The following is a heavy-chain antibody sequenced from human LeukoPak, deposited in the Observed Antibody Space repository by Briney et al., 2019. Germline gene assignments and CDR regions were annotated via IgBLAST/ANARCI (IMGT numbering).Heavy chain of an antibody. J-gene: IGHJ6*02. Sequence: RASVKVSCKASGGTFSSYAISWVRQAPGQGLEWMGGIIPIFGTADYAQKFQGRVTITADESTSTAYMELSSLRSEDTAVYYCAREGRKEVVVPAAMLGAYYYYGMDVWGQGTTVTVSS. CDR1: GGTFSSYA. CDR3: AREGRKEVVVPAAMLGAYYYYGMDV. D-gene: IGHD2-2*01. CDR2: IIPIFGTA. V-gene: IGHV1-69*13.